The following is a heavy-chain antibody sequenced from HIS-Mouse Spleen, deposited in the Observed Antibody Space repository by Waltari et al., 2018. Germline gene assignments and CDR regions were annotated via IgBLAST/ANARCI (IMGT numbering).Heavy chain of an antibody. CDR3: ARVLRYFDWLLYHGAFDI. CDR1: GGSFSGYY. V-gene: IGHV4-34*01. CDR2: INHSGST. D-gene: IGHD3-9*01. Sequence: QVQLQQWGEGLFKPSETLSLTCAVYGGSFSGYYWSWIRHPPGKGLEWIGEINHSGSTNYNPSLKSRVTISVDTSKNQFSLKLSSVTAADTAVYYCARVLRYFDWLLYHGAFDIWGQGTMVTVSS. J-gene: IGHJ3*02.